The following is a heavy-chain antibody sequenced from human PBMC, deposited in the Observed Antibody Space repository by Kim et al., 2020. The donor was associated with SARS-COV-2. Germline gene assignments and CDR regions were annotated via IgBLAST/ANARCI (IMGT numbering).Heavy chain of an antibody. D-gene: IGHD5-18*01. CDR1: GGSFSGYY. Sequence: SETLSLTCAVYGGSFSGYYWSWIRQPPGKGLEWIGEINHSGSTNYNPSLKSRVTISVDTSKNQFSLKLSSVTAADTAVYYCARGPLRGYSYGCLGYWGQGTLVTVSS. CDR2: INHSGST. J-gene: IGHJ4*02. CDR3: ARGPLRGYSYGCLGY. V-gene: IGHV4-34*01.